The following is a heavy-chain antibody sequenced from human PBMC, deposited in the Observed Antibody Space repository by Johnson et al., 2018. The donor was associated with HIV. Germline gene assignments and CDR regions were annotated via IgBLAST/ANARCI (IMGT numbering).Heavy chain of an antibody. V-gene: IGHV3-30*04. CDR1: GFTFSSYA. Sequence: VQLVESGGGVVQPGRSLRFSCAASGFTFSSYAMHWVRQAPGKWLEWVAVISYDGSNKYYADSVKGRFTISRDNSKNTLYLQMNSLRAEDTAVYYCARDKGIAARPDAFDIWGQGTMVTVSS. CDR2: ISYDGSNK. D-gene: IGHD6-6*01. CDR3: ARDKGIAARPDAFDI. J-gene: IGHJ3*02.